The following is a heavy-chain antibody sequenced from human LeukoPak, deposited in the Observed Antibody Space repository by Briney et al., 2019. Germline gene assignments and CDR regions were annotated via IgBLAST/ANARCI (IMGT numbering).Heavy chain of an antibody. D-gene: IGHD2-2*01. V-gene: IGHV5-51*01. CDR2: IYPGDSDT. Sequence: GESLKISCKGSGYSFTSYWIGWVRQMPGKGLEWMGIIYPGDSDTRYSPSFQGQVTISADKSNSTAYLQWSSLKASDTAMYYCARGGIVVVPAAWSDYWGQGTLVTVSS. J-gene: IGHJ4*02. CDR3: ARGGIVVVPAAWSDY. CDR1: GYSFTSYW.